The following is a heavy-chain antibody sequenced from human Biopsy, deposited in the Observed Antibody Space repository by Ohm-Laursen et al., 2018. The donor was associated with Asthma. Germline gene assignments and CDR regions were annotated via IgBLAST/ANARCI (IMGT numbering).Heavy chain of an antibody. CDR1: GGSFSNFA. Sequence: SVKVSCKASGGSFSNFAFSWVRQAPGHGLEWMGTIITKFDITSYAEKFQGRVTITADKSTSTTYMELSRLRSEDAAVYYCARSYDTDSYPVLVLDYWGQGTLVTVSS. J-gene: IGHJ4*02. V-gene: IGHV1-69*04. CDR3: ARSYDTDSYPVLVLDY. D-gene: IGHD3-22*01. CDR2: IITKFDIT.